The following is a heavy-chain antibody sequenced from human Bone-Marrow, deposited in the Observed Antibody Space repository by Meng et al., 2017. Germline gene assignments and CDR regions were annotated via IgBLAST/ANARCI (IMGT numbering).Heavy chain of an antibody. CDR2: MNPNSGNT. Sequence: ASVKVSCKASGYTFTGYYMHWVRQATGQGLEWMGWMNPNSGNTGYAQKFQGRVTMTRNTSISTAYMELSSLRSEDTAVYYCARVYSSYYDILTGYYRYYYYYGMDVWGQGTTVTVSS. CDR3: ARVYSSYYDILTGYYRYYYYYGMDV. J-gene: IGHJ6*02. CDR1: GYTFTGYY. V-gene: IGHV1-8*02. D-gene: IGHD3-9*01.